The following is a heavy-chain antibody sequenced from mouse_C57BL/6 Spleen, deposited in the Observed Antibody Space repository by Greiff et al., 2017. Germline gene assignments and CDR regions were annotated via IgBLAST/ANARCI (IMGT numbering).Heavy chain of an antibody. J-gene: IGHJ4*01. D-gene: IGHD3-2*02. CDR3: ARQATDAMDY. V-gene: IGHV1-54*01. CDR1: GYAFTNYL. Sequence: QVQLQQPGAELVRPGTSVKVSCKASGYAFTNYLIEWVKQRPGQGLEWIGVINPGSGGTNYNEKFKGKATLTADKSSSTAYMQLSSLTSEDSAVYFCARQATDAMDYWGQGTSVTVSS. CDR2: INPGSGGT.